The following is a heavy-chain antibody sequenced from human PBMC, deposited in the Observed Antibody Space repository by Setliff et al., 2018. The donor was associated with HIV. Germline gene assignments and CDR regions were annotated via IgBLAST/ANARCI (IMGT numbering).Heavy chain of an antibody. V-gene: IGHV1-18*01. CDR2: ISGYNGNT. J-gene: IGHJ6*03. D-gene: IGHD2-2*01. CDR1: GYTFTSYG. CDR3: ATSSRIYYYSYMDV. Sequence: ASVKVSCKTSGYTFTSYGISWVRQAPGQGLEWMGWISGYNGNTNYAQKFQGRLTMTTDTSTSTAYMELRGLRSDDTAVYYCATSSRIYYYSYMDVWGKGTTVTVSS.